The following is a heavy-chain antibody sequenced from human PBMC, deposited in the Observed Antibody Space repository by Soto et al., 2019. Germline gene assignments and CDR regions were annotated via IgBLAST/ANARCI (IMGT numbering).Heavy chain of an antibody. CDR1: GYPFINFA. V-gene: IGHV1-3*01. CDR2: IHGGTGNT. J-gene: IGHJ4*02. CDR3: ARVPPTGSSGWFYFDS. Sequence: QVQLVQSGAEVKKPGASVKVSCKASGYPFINFAIHWVRQAPGQRLEWMGWIHGGTGNTKYSEKFQDRVTITRDTSASIVYMELSRLRSDDTAVYYCARVPPTGSSGWFYFDSWGQGPLVTVSS. D-gene: IGHD6-19*01.